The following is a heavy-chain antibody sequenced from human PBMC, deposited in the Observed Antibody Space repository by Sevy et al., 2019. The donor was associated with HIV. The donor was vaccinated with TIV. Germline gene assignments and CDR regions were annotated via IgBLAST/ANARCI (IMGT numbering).Heavy chain of an antibody. CDR2: IRSKGNSYAT. D-gene: IGHD6-13*01. Sequence: GGSLRLSCAASGFTFSGSAMQWVRQASGKGLEWVGRIRSKGNSYATAYAASVKGRFTISRDDSKNTVYLQMNSLKTEDTAVYDGTRGGARDSSSWYDYFDYWGQGTLVTVSS. J-gene: IGHJ4*02. CDR3: TRGGARDSSSWYDYFDY. V-gene: IGHV3-73*01. CDR1: GFTFSGSA.